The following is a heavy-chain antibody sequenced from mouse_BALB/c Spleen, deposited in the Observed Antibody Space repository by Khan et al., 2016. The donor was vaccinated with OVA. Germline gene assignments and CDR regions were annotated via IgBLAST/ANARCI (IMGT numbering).Heavy chain of an antibody. CDR3: TNGNYGWFAY. CDR1: GFTFSSFV. J-gene: IGHJ3*01. CDR2: ISSAATYT. Sequence: EVELVESGGGLVEPGGSLKLSCAASGFTFSSFVMSWVRQTPEKRLEWVATISSAATYTYYPDSIKGRFTISRANAKNTLYLHMNSLRSDDTAIYYCTNGNYGWFAYWGLGTLVTVST. D-gene: IGHD2-1*01. V-gene: IGHV5-9-1*01.